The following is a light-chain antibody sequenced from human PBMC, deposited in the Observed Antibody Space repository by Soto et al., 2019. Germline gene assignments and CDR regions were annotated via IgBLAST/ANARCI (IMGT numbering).Light chain of an antibody. CDR2: DAS. CDR1: QSVTSN. J-gene: IGKJ1*01. CDR3: QQYNNWRT. Sequence: IVITQSPATLSVSPGARATLSCRASQSVTSNLAWYQQKPDQPPRLLNYDASTGATGIPARISGSGSRTEFTLTISILPSEYFAEYYYQQYNNWRTYGQGTKVDI. V-gene: IGKV3-15*01.